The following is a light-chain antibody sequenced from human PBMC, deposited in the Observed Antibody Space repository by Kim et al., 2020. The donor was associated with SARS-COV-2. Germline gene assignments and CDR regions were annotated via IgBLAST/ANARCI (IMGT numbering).Light chain of an antibody. Sequence: DIHMTQSPSSLSASVGDRVTITCRARQSIDSYLNWYQQKPGKAPKLLIYGASSLQSGVSSRFSGSGSETDFTLTITSLQPEDFATYFCQQSHSFPWTFGQGTKVDIK. CDR2: GAS. V-gene: IGKV1-39*01. J-gene: IGKJ1*01. CDR1: QSIDSY. CDR3: QQSHSFPWT.